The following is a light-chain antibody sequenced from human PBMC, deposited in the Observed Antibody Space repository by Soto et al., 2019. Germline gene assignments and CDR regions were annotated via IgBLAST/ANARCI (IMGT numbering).Light chain of an antibody. CDR1: QSISSY. CDR2: AAS. Sequence: DIQMTQSPSSLSASVGDRVTITCRASQSISSYLNWYQQKPGKAPKLLIYAASSLQSGVPSRFSGSGSGTDFTLTISSLQPEDFATYYCLQYESYPLTFGGGTKVDIK. CDR3: LQYESYPLT. J-gene: IGKJ4*01. V-gene: IGKV1-39*01.